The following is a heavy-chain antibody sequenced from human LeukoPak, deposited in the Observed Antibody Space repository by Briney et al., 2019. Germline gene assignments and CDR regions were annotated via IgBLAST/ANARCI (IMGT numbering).Heavy chain of an antibody. V-gene: IGHV1-18*01. D-gene: IGHD6-13*01. CDR2: ISAYNGNT. CDR1: GYTFTSYG. J-gene: IGHJ4*02. CDR3: ARPTGYSSSWPYYFDY. Sequence: ASVKVSCKASGYTFTSYGISWVRQAPGQRLEWMGWISAYNGNTNYAQKLQGRVTMTTDTSTSTAYMELRSLRSDDTAVYYCARPTGYSSSWPYYFDYWGQGTLVTVSS.